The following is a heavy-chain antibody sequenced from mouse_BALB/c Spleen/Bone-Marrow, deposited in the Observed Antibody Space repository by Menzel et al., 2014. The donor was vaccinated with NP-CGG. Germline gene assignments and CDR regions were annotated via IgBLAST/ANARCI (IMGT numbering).Heavy chain of an antibody. J-gene: IGHJ4*01. CDR2: IYPGSGNT. CDR1: GYTFTDYY. V-gene: IGHV1-77*01. D-gene: IGHD4-1*01. CDR3: ARDWDYYAMDY. Sequence: QVQLQQPGAELARPGASVKLSCKASGYTFTDYYINWVKQRTGHGLGWIGEIYPGSGNTYYNEKFKGKATLTADKSSSTAYMQLSSLTSEDSAVYFCARDWDYYAMDYWGQGTSVTVSS.